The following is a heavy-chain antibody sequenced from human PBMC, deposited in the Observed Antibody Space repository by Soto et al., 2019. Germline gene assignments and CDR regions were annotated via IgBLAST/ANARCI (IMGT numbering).Heavy chain of an antibody. J-gene: IGHJ4*02. CDR3: ARGGSGYTFDY. CDR1: GFTFSSYG. D-gene: IGHD3-3*01. CDR2: IWYDGSNK. Sequence: QVQLVESGGGVVQPGRSLRLSCAASGFTFSSYGMHWVRQAPGKGLEWVAVIWYDGSNKYYADSVKGRFIISRDNSKNTLYLQMNSLRAEDTAVYYCARGGSGYTFDYWGQGTLVTVSS. V-gene: IGHV3-33*01.